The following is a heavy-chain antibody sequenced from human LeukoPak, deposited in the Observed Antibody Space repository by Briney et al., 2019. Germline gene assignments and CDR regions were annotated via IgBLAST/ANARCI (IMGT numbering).Heavy chain of an antibody. CDR3: ARDVGGVIASSHL. J-gene: IGHJ4*02. D-gene: IGHD3-16*02. CDR1: GFTFSSYS. Sequence: GGSLRLSCAASGFTFSSYSMSWVRQAPGKGLEWVSNIKQDGSEKYYVDSVKGRFAISRDNAKNSLYLQMNSLRAEDTAVYYCARDVGGVIASSHLGGQGTLVTVSP. CDR2: IKQDGSEK. V-gene: IGHV3-7*01.